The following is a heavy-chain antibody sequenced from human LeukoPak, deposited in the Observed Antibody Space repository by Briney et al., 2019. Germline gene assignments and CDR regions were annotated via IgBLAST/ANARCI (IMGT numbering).Heavy chain of an antibody. Sequence: ASVKVSCKVSGYTLTELSMHWVRQAPGQGLEWMGWINPNSGGTNYAQKFQGRVTMTRDTSISTAYMELSRLRSDDTAVYYCARPSLEVTAANGMDVWGQGTTVTVSS. CDR3: ARPSLEVTAANGMDV. CDR2: INPNSGGT. V-gene: IGHV1-2*02. J-gene: IGHJ6*02. D-gene: IGHD2-2*01. CDR1: GYTLTELS.